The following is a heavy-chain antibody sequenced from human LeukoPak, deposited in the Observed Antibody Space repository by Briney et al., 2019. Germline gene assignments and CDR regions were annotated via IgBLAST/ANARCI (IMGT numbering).Heavy chain of an antibody. CDR2: IYHSGST. D-gene: IGHD1-26*01. J-gene: IGHJ3*02. CDR1: GYSTSSGYY. CDR3: ARLGAQGAFDI. V-gene: IGHV4-38-2*01. Sequence: SETLSLTCAVSGYSTSSGYYWGWIRQPPGKGLEWIGSIYHSGSTYYNPSLKSRVTISVDTSKNQFSLKLSSVTAADTAVYYCARLGAQGAFDIWGQGTMVTVSS.